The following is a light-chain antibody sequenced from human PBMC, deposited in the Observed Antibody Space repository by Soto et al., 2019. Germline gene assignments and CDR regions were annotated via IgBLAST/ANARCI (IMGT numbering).Light chain of an antibody. V-gene: IGKV3-20*01. CDR1: QSVSSSY. CDR3: QQYGSSRRT. J-gene: IGKJ1*01. CDR2: GAS. Sequence: EIVLTQSPGTLSLSPGERATLSCRASQSVSSSYLAWYQQKPGQPPRLLLYGASSRATGIPDRFSGSGSGTDFTLPISRLEPEDFAVYYCQQYGSSRRTFGQGTKVDI.